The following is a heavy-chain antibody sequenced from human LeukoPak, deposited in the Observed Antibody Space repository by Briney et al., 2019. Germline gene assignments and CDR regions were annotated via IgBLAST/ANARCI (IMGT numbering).Heavy chain of an antibody. CDR3: ARGGYDSNYYYGMDV. Sequence: ASVKVSCKASGYTFTSYDINWVRQATGQGLEWMGWMNPNSGNTGYAQKFQGRVTMTRNTSISTAYMELSSLRSEDTAVYYCARGGYDSNYYYGMDVWGQGTTVTVSS. J-gene: IGHJ6*02. CDR2: MNPNSGNT. D-gene: IGHD5-12*01. CDR1: GYTFTSYD. V-gene: IGHV1-8*01.